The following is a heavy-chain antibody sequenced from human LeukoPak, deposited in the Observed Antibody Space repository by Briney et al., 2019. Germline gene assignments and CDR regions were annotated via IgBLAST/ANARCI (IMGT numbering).Heavy chain of an antibody. J-gene: IGHJ6*02. D-gene: IGHD3-16*01. CDR3: ARGVSFQGYYYYYGMDV. CDR1: GGSFSGYY. Sequence: SETLSLTCAVYGGSFSGYYWSWIRQPPGKGLEWIVEINHSGSTNYNPSLKSRVTISVDTSKNQFSLKLSSVTAADTAVYYCARGVSFQGYYYYYGMDVWGQGTTVTVSS. V-gene: IGHV4-34*01. CDR2: INHSGST.